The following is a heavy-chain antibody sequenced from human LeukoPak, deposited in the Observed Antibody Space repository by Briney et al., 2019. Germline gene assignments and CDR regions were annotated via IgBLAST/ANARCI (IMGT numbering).Heavy chain of an antibody. V-gene: IGHV4-39*01. CDR3: ARLRLFDNSGYCDS. D-gene: IGHD3-22*01. Sequence: SETLSLTCTVSGGSISSSDYYWGWLRQPPGKGLEWIGSIYYGGSTYYNPSLKSRVTISVDTSKNQFSLKLSSVTAADTAVYYCARLRLFDNSGYCDSWGQGTLVTVSS. CDR1: GGSISSSDYY. CDR2: IYYGGST. J-gene: IGHJ4*02.